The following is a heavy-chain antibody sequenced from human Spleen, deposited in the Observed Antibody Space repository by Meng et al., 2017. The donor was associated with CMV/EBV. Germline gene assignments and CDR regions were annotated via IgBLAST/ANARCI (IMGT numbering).Heavy chain of an antibody. D-gene: IGHD2-2*01. J-gene: IGHJ6*02. CDR3: ARDRAAIGDYYYAMDV. CDR2: IYYSGST. Sequence: SETLSLTCTVSGHPISTYYWSWIRQPPGKGLEWIGYIYYSGSTNYNPSLRGRVRISADTSKNHFSLELSSVTAADTAIYYCARDRAAIGDYYYAMDVWGQGTMVTVSS. CDR1: GHPISTYY. V-gene: IGHV4-59*01.